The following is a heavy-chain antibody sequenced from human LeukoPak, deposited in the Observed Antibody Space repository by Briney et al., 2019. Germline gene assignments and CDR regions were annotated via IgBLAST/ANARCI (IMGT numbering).Heavy chain of an antibody. V-gene: IGHV1-46*01. Sequence: ASVKVSCKASGYTFTSYYMHWVRQAPGQGLEWMAIINPSGGSTSYAQKFQGRVTMTRDTSTSTVYMELSSLRSEDTAVYYCARASGCSSTSCLVDYYYYYYMDVWGKGTTVTVSS. J-gene: IGHJ6*03. CDR1: GYTFTSYY. CDR3: ARASGCSSTSCLVDYYYYYYMDV. D-gene: IGHD2-2*01. CDR2: INPSGGST.